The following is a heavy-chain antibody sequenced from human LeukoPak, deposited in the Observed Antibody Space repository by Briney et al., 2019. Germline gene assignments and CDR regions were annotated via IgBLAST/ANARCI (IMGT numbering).Heavy chain of an antibody. V-gene: IGHV4-59*11. CDR2: IYYSGST. Sequence: SETLSLTCTVSRGPISSHYWSWIRQPPGKGLEWIGYIYYSGSTNYNPSLKSRVTISVDTSKNQFSLKLSSVTAADTAVYYCARRLAYCGGDCWGLDYWGQGTLVTVSS. D-gene: IGHD2-21*02. CDR1: RGPISSHY. CDR3: ARRLAYCGGDCWGLDY. J-gene: IGHJ4*02.